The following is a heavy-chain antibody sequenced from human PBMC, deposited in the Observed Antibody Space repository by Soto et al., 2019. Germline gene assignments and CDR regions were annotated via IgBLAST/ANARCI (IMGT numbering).Heavy chain of an antibody. V-gene: IGHV3-21*01. D-gene: IGHD2-15*01. J-gene: IGHJ4*02. CDR1: GFTFSNYN. CDR3: ARDTGRLLRIGYSDV. Sequence: YLVESGGGLVEPGGSLRLSCAASGFTFSNYNMNWVRQAPGKGLEWVSSINPDSTYRYYADSMRGRFTISRDNAKDSLYLHMTSLRVEDTAVYFCARDTGRLLRIGYSDVWGQGTLVTVSS. CDR2: INPDSTYR.